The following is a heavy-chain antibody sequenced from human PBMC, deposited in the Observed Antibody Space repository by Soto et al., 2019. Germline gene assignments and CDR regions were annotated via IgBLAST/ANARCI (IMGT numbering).Heavy chain of an antibody. D-gene: IGHD4-17*01. CDR3: ASRPGYGGYEEDY. CDR1: GYSFTSDW. J-gene: IGHJ4*02. CDR2: IYPGDSDT. V-gene: IGHV5-51*01. Sequence: GESLKISFKGSGYSFTSDWIGWVRQMPGKGLEWMGIIYPGDSDTRYSPSFQGQVTISADKSISTAYLQWSSLKASDTAMYYCASRPGYGGYEEDYWGQGTLVTVSS.